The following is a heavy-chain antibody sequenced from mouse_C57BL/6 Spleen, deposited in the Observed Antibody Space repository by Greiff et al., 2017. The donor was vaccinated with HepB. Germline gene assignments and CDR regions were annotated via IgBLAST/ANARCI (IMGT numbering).Heavy chain of an antibody. Sequence: VQLVESGPGLVQPSQSLSITCTVSGFSLTSYGVHWVRQSPGKGLEWLGVIWRGGSTDYNAAFMSRLSITKDNSKSQVFFKMNSLQADDTAIYYCAKKGDGFYAMDYWGQGTSVTVSS. CDR2: IWRGGST. D-gene: IGHD2-3*01. CDR1: GFSLTSYG. CDR3: AKKGDGFYAMDY. V-gene: IGHV2-5*01. J-gene: IGHJ4*01.